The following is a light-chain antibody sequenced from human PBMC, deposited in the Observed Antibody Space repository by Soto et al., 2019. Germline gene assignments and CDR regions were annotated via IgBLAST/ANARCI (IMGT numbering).Light chain of an antibody. Sequence: QSVLTQSPSASASLGASVKLTCTLSSGHSSYAIAWHQQQPEKGPRFLMKLNSDGSHSKGDGIPERFSGYSSGAERYLTISWLQSEDEAYCYCQTWGTGIQVFGGGTKLTVL. CDR3: QTWGTGIQV. V-gene: IGLV4-69*01. J-gene: IGLJ2*01. CDR1: SGHSSYA. CDR2: LNSDGSH.